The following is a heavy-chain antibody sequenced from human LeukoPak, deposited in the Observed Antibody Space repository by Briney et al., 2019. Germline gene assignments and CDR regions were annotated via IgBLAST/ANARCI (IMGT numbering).Heavy chain of an antibody. V-gene: IGHV1-2*02. CDR2: VNPNSGGT. D-gene: IGHD3-9*01. CDR3: ARQYYEILTGYVPLDY. J-gene: IGHJ4*02. Sequence: ASVKVSCKASGYSFTDYYMHWVRQAPGQGLEWMGWVNPNSGGTNYAQKFQGRVTMTRDTSISTAYMELARLRSDDTAVYYCARQYYEILTGYVPLDYWGQGTLVTVSS. CDR1: GYSFTDYY.